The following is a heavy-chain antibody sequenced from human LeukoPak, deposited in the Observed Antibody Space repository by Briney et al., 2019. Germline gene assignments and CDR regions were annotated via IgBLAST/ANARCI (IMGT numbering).Heavy chain of an antibody. D-gene: IGHD1-26*01. CDR2: ISGSGGST. CDR1: GFTFSSYA. J-gene: IGHJ4*02. Sequence: GGSLRLSCAASGFTFSSYAMSWVRQAPGKGLEWVSAISGSGGSTYYADSVKGRFTISRDNSKNTLYLQMGSLRAEDMAVYYCASSMGATPFDYWGQGTLVTVSS. CDR3: ASSMGATPFDY. V-gene: IGHV3-23*01.